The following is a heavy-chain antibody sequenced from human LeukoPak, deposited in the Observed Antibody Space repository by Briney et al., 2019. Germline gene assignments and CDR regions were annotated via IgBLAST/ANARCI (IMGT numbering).Heavy chain of an antibody. J-gene: IGHJ4*02. CDR3: ARMTTGHDY. D-gene: IGHD4-17*01. CDR1: GTSFTSYY. Sequence: SETLSLTCGVSGTSFTSYYWSWIRQTPGKGLEWIGEVNHSGYTNMNPSLKSRVTISVDTSKNQSSLMMTSVTAADAAVYFCARMTTGHDYWGQGILVTVSS. V-gene: IGHV4-34*01. CDR2: VNHSGYT.